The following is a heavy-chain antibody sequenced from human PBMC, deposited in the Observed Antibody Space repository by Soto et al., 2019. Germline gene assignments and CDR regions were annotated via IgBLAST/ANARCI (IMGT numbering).Heavy chain of an antibody. Sequence: PGGSLRLSCAASGFTFSSYAMHWVRQAPGKGLEWVAVISYDGSNKYYADSVKGRFTISRDNSKNTLYLQMNSLRAEDTAVYYCARDGPYDSSGYFNYFDYWGQGTLVTVSS. J-gene: IGHJ4*02. CDR1: GFTFSSYA. CDR2: ISYDGSNK. D-gene: IGHD3-22*01. V-gene: IGHV3-30-3*01. CDR3: ARDGPYDSSGYFNYFDY.